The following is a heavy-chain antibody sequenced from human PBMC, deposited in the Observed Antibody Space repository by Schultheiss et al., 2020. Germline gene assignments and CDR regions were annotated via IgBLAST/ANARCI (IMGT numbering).Heavy chain of an antibody. CDR2: ISGSGGST. D-gene: IGHD3-16*01. J-gene: IGHJ4*02. Sequence: GGSLRLSCAASGFTFSSYAMSWVSQAPGKGLEWVSAISGSGGSTYYADSVKGRFTISRDNSKSTLYLQMNSLRPEDTAVYYCANRVERGSFDYWGQGTLVTVSS. CDR1: GFTFSSYA. CDR3: ANRVERGSFDY. V-gene: IGHV3-23*01.